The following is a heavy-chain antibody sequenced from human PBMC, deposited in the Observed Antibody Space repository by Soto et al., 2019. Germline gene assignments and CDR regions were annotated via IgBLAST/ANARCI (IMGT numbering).Heavy chain of an antibody. CDR1: GDSISSDDYY. V-gene: IGHV4-30-4*01. CDR2: IYYNGRT. D-gene: IGHD6-6*01. J-gene: IGHJ4*02. Sequence: SETLSLTCTVSGDSISSDDYYWSWIRQPPGKGLEWIGYIYYNGRTDYNPSLKSRVIISIDTSKNQFSLNLNSVSAADTAVYYCARDRSNSPDYFDYWGQGTLVTVSS. CDR3: ARDRSNSPDYFDY.